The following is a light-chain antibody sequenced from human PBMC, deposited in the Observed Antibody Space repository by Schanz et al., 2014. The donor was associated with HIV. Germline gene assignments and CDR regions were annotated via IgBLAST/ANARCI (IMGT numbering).Light chain of an antibody. Sequence: EIVLTQSPGSLSLSPGGRATLSCGASQRLSSSYLAWYQQKRDQPPRLVIYATSTRAAGIPDRFSGSASGTDFTLTISRLEPEDFAVYYCHLYGRSFGPGTKVDI. J-gene: IGKJ3*01. CDR3: HLYGRS. V-gene: IGKV3-20*01. CDR2: ATS. CDR1: QRLSSSY.